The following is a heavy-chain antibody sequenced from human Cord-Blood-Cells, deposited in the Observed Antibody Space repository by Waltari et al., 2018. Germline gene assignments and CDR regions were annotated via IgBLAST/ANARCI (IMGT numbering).Heavy chain of an antibody. CDR3: ASYDYIWGSYYFDY. J-gene: IGHJ4*02. CDR1: GTFSSYA. V-gene: IGHV1-69*01. CDR2: IIPIFGTA. Sequence: GTFSSYAISWVRQAPGQGLEWMGGIIPIFGTANYAQKFQGRVTITADESTSTAYMELSSLRSEDTAVYYCASYDYIWGSYYFDYWGQGTLVTVSS. D-gene: IGHD3-16*01.